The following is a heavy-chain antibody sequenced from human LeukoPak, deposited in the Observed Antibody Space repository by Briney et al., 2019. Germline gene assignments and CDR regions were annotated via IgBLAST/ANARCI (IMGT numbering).Heavy chain of an antibody. CDR1: GFTFDEYG. V-gene: IGHV3-43*02. J-gene: IGHJ4*02. Sequence: GGSLRLSCAASGFTFDEYGMHWVRQATGKGLEWVSLISGDGGSTFYADSVKGRFTISRDNSKNSLYLQMNRLRTEDTALYYCAKDQWQAGGFDYWGQGTLVTVSS. CDR2: ISGDGGST. D-gene: IGHD6-19*01. CDR3: AKDQWQAGGFDY.